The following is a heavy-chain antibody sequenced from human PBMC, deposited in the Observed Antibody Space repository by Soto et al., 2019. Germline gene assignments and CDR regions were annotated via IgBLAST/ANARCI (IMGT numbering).Heavy chain of an antibody. V-gene: IGHV3-30*18. D-gene: IGHD3-22*01. CDR2: VSFDGNNR. J-gene: IGHJ4*02. CDR3: VKSFFYDSSGYHYGLFDH. Sequence: QVHLVESGGGVVQPGRSLRLSCAASGFTFSKYAMYWVRQAPGRGPEWVAVVSFDGNNRFHADSVRGRFIISRDNSKSTLFLQMDSLRVEDTAVYYCVKSFFYDSSGYHYGLFDHWGQGALVTVSS. CDR1: GFTFSKYA.